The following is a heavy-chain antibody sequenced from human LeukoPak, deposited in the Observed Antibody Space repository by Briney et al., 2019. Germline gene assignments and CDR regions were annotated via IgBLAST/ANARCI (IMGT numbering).Heavy chain of an antibody. CDR2: VTSYNGDT. CDR3: ARGIYGDYDWFDY. D-gene: IGHD4-17*01. V-gene: IGHV1-18*01. Sequence: GASVKVSCKASGYTFNNYGISWVRQAPGQGLEWMGWVTSYNGDTNYAQKFQGRVTMSADTSTSTAYMELSRLRSDDTAVYYCARGIYGDYDWFDYWGQRTLVTVSS. CDR1: GYTFNNYG. J-gene: IGHJ4*02.